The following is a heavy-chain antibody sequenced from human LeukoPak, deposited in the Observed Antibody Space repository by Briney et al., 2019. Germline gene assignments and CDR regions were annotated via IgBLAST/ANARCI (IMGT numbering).Heavy chain of an antibody. V-gene: IGHV4-39*07. CDR2: IYHSGST. CDR1: GGSLSSSSYY. Sequence: SETLSLTCTDSGGSLSSSSYYWGWIRQPPGKGLEWIGSIYHSGSTYYNPSLRSRVTISLDTSKNQFSLKMFSVTAADTAVYYCARDSVVDVEASTTYYFDSWGQGTLVTVSS. CDR3: ARDSVVDVEASTTYYFDS. J-gene: IGHJ4*02. D-gene: IGHD5-12*01.